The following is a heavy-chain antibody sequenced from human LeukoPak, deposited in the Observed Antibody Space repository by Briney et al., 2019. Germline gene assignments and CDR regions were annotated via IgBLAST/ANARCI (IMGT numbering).Heavy chain of an antibody. Sequence: SETLSLTRAADGGSVSGSYWSWIRQRPGKGLEWIGEINHSGSTNYNPSITSRVTISVDTSKNQFSLKLSSVTAADTAVYYCARRPWGIAVAGTAFDYWGQGTLVTVSS. CDR1: GGSVSGSY. V-gene: IGHV4-34*01. D-gene: IGHD6-19*01. CDR3: ARRPWGIAVAGTAFDY. J-gene: IGHJ4*02. CDR2: INHSGST.